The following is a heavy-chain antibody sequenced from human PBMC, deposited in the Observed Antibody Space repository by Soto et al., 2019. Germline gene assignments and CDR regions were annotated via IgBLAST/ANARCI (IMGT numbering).Heavy chain of an antibody. Sequence: SETLSLTCTVSGGSISSYYWSWIRQPPGKGLEWIGYIYYSGSTNYNPSLKSRVTISVDTSKNQFSLKLSSVTAADTAVYYCASAMITFGGVIGPDAFDIWGQGTMVTVS. D-gene: IGHD3-16*02. CDR1: GGSISSYY. CDR2: IYYSGST. CDR3: ASAMITFGGVIGPDAFDI. J-gene: IGHJ3*02. V-gene: IGHV4-59*08.